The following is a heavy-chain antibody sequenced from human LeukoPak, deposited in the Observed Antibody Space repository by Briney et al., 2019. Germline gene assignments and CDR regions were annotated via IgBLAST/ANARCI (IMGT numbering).Heavy chain of an antibody. CDR1: AGSINNYY. D-gene: IGHD5-18*01. CDR3: AREEDTAMVFDI. V-gene: IGHV4-59*01. Sequence: SGTLSLTCTVSAGSINNYYWSWIRQPPGKGLEWIGYIYYSGSTNYNPSLKSRVTISVDTSKNQFSLKLSSVTAADTAVYYCAREEDTAMVFDIWGQGTMVTVSS. CDR2: IYYSGST. J-gene: IGHJ3*02.